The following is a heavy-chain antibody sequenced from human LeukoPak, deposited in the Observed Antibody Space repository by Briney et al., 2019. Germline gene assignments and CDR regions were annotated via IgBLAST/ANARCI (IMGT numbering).Heavy chain of an antibody. Sequence: ASAKVSCKAFGYSFSTTYINWVRQAPGQGLEWMGRISAYNGGTAYAQNFQGRVTMTTDSSTTTAYLHLASLRSDDTAVYYCARGGTYYPCIDYWGQGTLVTVSS. CDR1: GYSFSTTY. CDR2: ISAYNGGT. D-gene: IGHD1-26*01. J-gene: IGHJ4*01. CDR3: ARGGTYYPCIDY. V-gene: IGHV1-18*01.